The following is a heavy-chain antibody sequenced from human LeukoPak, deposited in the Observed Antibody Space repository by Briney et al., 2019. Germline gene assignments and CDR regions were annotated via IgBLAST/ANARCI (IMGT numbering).Heavy chain of an antibody. Sequence: GASVKVSCKASGYIFTGYYMHWVRQAAGQGLEWMGWINPNSGGTNYAQKFQGRVTMTRDTSISTAYMELSRLRSDDTAVYYCARGPTYYYDSSGYSDAFDIWRQGTMVTVSS. V-gene: IGHV1-2*02. CDR2: INPNSGGT. J-gene: IGHJ3*02. CDR1: GYIFTGYY. CDR3: ARGPTYYYDSSGYSDAFDI. D-gene: IGHD3-22*01.